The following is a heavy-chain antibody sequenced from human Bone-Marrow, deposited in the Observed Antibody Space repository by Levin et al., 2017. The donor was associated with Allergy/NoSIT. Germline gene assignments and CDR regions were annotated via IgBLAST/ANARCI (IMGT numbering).Heavy chain of an antibody. D-gene: IGHD2-2*02. CDR3: ARDHCSSTSCYSVPGSINWFDP. CDR2: IIPIFGTA. CDR1: GGTFSSYA. J-gene: IGHJ5*02. V-gene: IGHV1-69*06. Sequence: EASVKVSCKASGGTFSSYAISWVRQAPGQGLEWMGGIIPIFGTANYAQKFQGRVTITADKSTSTAYMELSSLRSEDTAVYYCARDHCSSTSCYSVPGSINWFDPWGQGTLVTVSS.